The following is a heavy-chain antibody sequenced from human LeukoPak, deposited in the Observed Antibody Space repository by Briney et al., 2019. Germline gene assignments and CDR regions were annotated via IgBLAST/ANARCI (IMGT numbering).Heavy chain of an antibody. D-gene: IGHD2-21*02. Sequence: SETLSLTCAVYGGSFSGYYWSWIRQPPGKGVEWIGEINHSGSTNYNPSLKSRVTISVDTSKNQFSLKLSSVTAADTAVYYCARGLFREVIVVATRLFDYWGQGTLVTVSS. CDR3: ARGLFREVIVVATRLFDY. V-gene: IGHV4-34*01. CDR2: INHSGST. J-gene: IGHJ4*02. CDR1: GGSFSGYY.